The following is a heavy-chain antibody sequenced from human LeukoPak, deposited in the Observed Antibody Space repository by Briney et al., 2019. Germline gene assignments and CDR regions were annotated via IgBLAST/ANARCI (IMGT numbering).Heavy chain of an antibody. CDR3: AEDQPLQPFHY. CDR1: GFTFSSYT. V-gene: IGHV3-30*02. CDR2: IQFDGSDE. J-gene: IGHJ4*02. Sequence: PGGSLRLSCAASGFTFSSYTMNWVRQPPGKGLEWVAFIQFDGSDEQYADSVKGRFTISRDNSKNTLYLQMNSLRPDDTSVYYCAEDQPLQPFHYWGQGTLVTVSS. D-gene: IGHD5-24*01.